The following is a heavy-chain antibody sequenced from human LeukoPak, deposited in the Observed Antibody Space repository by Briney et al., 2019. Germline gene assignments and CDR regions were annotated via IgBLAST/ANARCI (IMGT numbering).Heavy chain of an antibody. V-gene: IGHV1-2*02. CDR1: GFTFTGYY. CDR3: ARVEEVYSYGL. D-gene: IGHD5-18*01. CDR2: INPNSGGT. Sequence: ASVKVSCKASGFTFTGYYMHWVRQAPGQGLEWMGWINPNSGGTNYAQKFQGRVTMTRDTSISTAYMELSRLRSDDTAVYDCARVEEVYSYGLWGQGTLVTVSS. J-gene: IGHJ4*02.